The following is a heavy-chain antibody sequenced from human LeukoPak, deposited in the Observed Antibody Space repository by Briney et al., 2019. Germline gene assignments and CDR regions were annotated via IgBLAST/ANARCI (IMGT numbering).Heavy chain of an antibody. CDR2: INHSGST. D-gene: IGHD3-3*01. V-gene: IGHV4-34*01. CDR3: ASRTHYDFWSGYYYYMDV. J-gene: IGHJ6*03. Sequence: SETLSLTCAVYGGPFSGYYWSWIRQPPGKGLEWIGEINHSGSTNYNPSLKSRVTISVDTSKNQFSLKLSSVTAADTAVYYCASRTHYDFWSGYYYYMDVWGKGTTVTVSS. CDR1: GGPFSGYY.